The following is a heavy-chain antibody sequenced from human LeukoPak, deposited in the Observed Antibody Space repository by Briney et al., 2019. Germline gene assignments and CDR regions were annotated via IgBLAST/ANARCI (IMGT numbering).Heavy chain of an antibody. CDR3: VRGLSGYASSLGY. D-gene: IGHD2-2*01. V-gene: IGHV3-30*04. Sequence: GGSLRLSCAASGFTFSSYAMHWVRQAPGKGLEWVAVISYDGSNKYYADSVKGRFTISRDNAKNTVYLQMNSLRVEDTAVYYCVRGLSGYASSLGYWGQGTLVTVSS. CDR1: GFTFSSYA. J-gene: IGHJ4*02. CDR2: ISYDGSNK.